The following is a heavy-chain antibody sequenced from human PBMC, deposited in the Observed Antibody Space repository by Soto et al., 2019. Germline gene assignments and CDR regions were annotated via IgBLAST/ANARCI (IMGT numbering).Heavy chain of an antibody. V-gene: IGHV1-24*01. J-gene: IGHJ4*02. CDR1: GHTLTELS. CDR2: FAPEDGET. D-gene: IGHD3-3*01. Sequence: ASVKVSCKVSGHTLTELSMHWVRQAPGKGLEWMGGFAPEDGETIYAQKFQGRVTMTEDTSTDTAYMELSSLTSEDTAVYYCATIPSGLVNPDDFWGQGTLVTVSS. CDR3: ATIPSGLVNPDDF.